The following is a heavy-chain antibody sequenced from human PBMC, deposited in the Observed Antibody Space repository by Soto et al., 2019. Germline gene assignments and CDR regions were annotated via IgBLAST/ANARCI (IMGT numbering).Heavy chain of an antibody. D-gene: IGHD5-12*01. CDR1: GDSISTYN. V-gene: IGHV4-59*01. CDR3: ARVAADIASWLDP. CDR2: IYYSGVT. Sequence: PSETLSLTCTVSGDSISTYNWGWIRQPPGKRLEWIGCIYYSGVTNYNPSLKSRVTISVDTPKNQLSLKLNSVTAADTAVYYCARVAADIASWLDPWGQGTLVTVSS. J-gene: IGHJ5*02.